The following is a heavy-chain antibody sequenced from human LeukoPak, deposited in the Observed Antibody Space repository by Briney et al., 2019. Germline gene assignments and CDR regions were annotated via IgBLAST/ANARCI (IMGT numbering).Heavy chain of an antibody. D-gene: IGHD6-6*01. Sequence: PGGSLRLSCAASGFTFSSYPMHWVRQAPGKGLEWVSSISSRSSYIYYADSVKGRFTISRDNAKNSLHLQMNSLRAEDTAVYYCAREIRSSSVFDYWGQGTLVTVSS. CDR2: ISSRSSYI. V-gene: IGHV3-21*01. CDR3: AREIRSSSVFDY. J-gene: IGHJ4*02. CDR1: GFTFSSYP.